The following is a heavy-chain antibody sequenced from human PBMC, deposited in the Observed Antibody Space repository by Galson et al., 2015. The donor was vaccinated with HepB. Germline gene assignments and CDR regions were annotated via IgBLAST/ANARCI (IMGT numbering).Heavy chain of an antibody. D-gene: IGHD1-26*01. CDR1: GYTFTSYG. V-gene: IGHV1-18*01. CDR3: ARDSYRGYRGSYHQTDY. Sequence: SVKVSCKASGYTFTSYGISWVRQAPGQGLEWMGWISAYNGNTNYAQKLQGRVTMTTDTSTSTAYMELRSLRSDDTAVYYCARDSYRGYRGSYHQTDYWGQGTLVTVSS. CDR2: ISAYNGNT. J-gene: IGHJ4*02.